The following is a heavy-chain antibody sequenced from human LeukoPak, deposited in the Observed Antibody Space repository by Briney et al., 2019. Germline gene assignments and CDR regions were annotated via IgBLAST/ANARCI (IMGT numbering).Heavy chain of an antibody. CDR3: ARVRWSSPPRY. CDR1: GFTFSDYY. CDR2: ISSSGSTI. Sequence: GGSLRLSCAASGFTFSDYYMSWIRQAPGKGLEWVSYISSSGSTIYYADSVEGRFTISRDNAKNSLYLQMNSLRAEDTAVYYCARVRWSSPPRYWGQGTLVTVSS. V-gene: IGHV3-11*01. D-gene: IGHD2-2*01. J-gene: IGHJ4*02.